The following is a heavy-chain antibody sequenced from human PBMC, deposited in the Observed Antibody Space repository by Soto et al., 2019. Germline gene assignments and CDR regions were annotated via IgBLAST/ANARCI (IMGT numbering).Heavy chain of an antibody. V-gene: IGHV3-33*01. D-gene: IGHD2-15*01. CDR3: ARGLPKVAGGAFDI. J-gene: IGHJ3*02. Sequence: QVHLVESGGGVVQPGRSLTLSCAASGFSFRTSGMHWVRQAPGKGLEWVTGMWYDGHVEGYLDSVKGRFTISRDNSNSLMSLQMSNLRVDDTAVYYCARGLPKVAGGAFDIWGHGTMVTVS. CDR1: GFSFRTSG. CDR2: MWYDGHVE.